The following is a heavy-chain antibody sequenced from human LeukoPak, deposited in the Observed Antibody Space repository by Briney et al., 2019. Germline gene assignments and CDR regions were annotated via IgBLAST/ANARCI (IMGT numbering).Heavy chain of an antibody. V-gene: IGHV3-30*02. D-gene: IGHD6-6*01. CDR2: IQYDGSNK. CDR3: ARDSGAARLILGY. CDR1: GFTFSTYD. Sequence: GGSLRLSCAASGFTFSTYDMHWVRQAPGKGLEWVAFIQYDGSNKYYAGSVKGRFTISRDNSKNSLYLQMNSLRAEDTAVYYCARDSGAARLILGYWGQGTLVTVSS. J-gene: IGHJ4*02.